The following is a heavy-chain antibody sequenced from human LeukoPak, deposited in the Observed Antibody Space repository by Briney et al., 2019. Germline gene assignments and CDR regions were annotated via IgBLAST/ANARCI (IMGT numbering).Heavy chain of an antibody. V-gene: IGHV4-59*01. Sequence: KPSETLSLTCTVSGASISSDYWSWIRQSPGKGLEWIGYIYYSGTTSYNPSLKSRVTISLDTSKNQFSLKLSSVTAADTAVYYCARGANWGSPDYWGQGTLVTVSS. CDR1: GASISSDY. J-gene: IGHJ4*02. CDR2: IYYSGTT. CDR3: ARGANWGSPDY. D-gene: IGHD7-27*01.